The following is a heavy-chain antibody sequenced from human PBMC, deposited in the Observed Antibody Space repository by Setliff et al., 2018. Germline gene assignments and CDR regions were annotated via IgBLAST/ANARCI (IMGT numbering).Heavy chain of an antibody. CDR3: AGTPARGTTWLSPFDY. V-gene: IGHV4-61*02. J-gene: IGHJ4*02. Sequence: SETLSLTCTVTGGSFDSGTHYWSWIRQPAXKXXXXXXXXXXXXXXXXNPXXXSRATISIDTSKNQISLKITSVTAADTALYSCAGTPARGTTWLSPFDYWGQGIQVTV. CDR1: GGSFDSGTHY. D-gene: IGHD3-9*01. CDR2: XXXXXXX.